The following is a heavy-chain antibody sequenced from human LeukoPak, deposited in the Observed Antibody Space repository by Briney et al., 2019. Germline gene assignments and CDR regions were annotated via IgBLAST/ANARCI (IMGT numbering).Heavy chain of an antibody. CDR1: GFSFSRNG. J-gene: IGHJ6*02. V-gene: IGHV3-33*01. CDR3: ARLQLERPFYYYGMDV. Sequence: GRSLRLSCAASGFSFSRNGMHWVRQAPGKGLEWVAFIQYDVSSEYYADSVKGRFTVSRDNSKNTLYLQMNSLRAEDTAVYYCARLQLERPFYYYGMDVWGQGTTVTVSS. D-gene: IGHD1-1*01. CDR2: IQYDVSSE.